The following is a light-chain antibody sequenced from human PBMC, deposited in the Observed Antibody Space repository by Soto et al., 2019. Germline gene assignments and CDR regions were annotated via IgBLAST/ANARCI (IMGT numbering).Light chain of an antibody. CDR2: GAS. V-gene: IGKV3-15*01. CDR1: QSVSSN. CDR3: QQYKNWPHT. J-gene: IGKJ5*01. Sequence: EIVMTQSPGTLSVSPGERATLSCRASQSVSSNLAWYHQKPGQVPRLLIYGASTRATGIPDRFSGSGSRTEFTLTISSLQSEDFAVYYCQQYKNWPHTFGQGTRLEIK.